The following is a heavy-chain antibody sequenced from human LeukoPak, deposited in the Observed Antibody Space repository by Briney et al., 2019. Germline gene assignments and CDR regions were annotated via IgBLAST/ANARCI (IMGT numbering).Heavy chain of an antibody. Sequence: GGSLRLSCAASGFTFSSYAMSWVRQAPGKGLEWVSAISGSGGSTYYADSVKGRFTISRDNSKNTLYLQMKSLRAEDTAVYYCAGSYDSSGYYWFDPWGQGTLVTVSS. V-gene: IGHV3-23*01. D-gene: IGHD3-22*01. CDR2: ISGSGGST. CDR1: GFTFSSYA. CDR3: AGSYDSSGYYWFDP. J-gene: IGHJ5*02.